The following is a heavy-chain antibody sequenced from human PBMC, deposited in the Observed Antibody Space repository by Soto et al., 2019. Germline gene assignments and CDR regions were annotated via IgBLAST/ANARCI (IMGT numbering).Heavy chain of an antibody. Sequence: AASVKVSCKPSGGTFTNYAFSWVRQAPGQGLEWMGGIIPIFGTPDYAQNFQGRVTITADESTRTASMELSSLRSDDTAVYYCARERSVGYCTTTTCPKPFYYYAMDVWGQGTTVTVSS. CDR2: IIPIFGTP. D-gene: IGHD2-2*01. CDR1: GGTFTNYA. CDR3: ARERSVGYCTTTTCPKPFYYYAMDV. J-gene: IGHJ6*02. V-gene: IGHV1-69*13.